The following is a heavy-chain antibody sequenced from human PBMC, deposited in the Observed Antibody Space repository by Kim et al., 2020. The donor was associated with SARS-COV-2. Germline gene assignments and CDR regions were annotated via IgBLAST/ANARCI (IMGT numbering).Heavy chain of an antibody. V-gene: IGHV3-23*01. J-gene: IGHJ4*02. CDR3: AKGPDPVLTQYYDILTCPNYFDY. Sequence: GGSLRLSCAASGFTFSSYAMSWVRQAPGKGLEWVSAISGSGGSTYYADSVKGRFTISRDNSKNTLYLQMNSLRAEDTAVYYCAKGPDPVLTQYYDILTCPNYFDYWGQGTLVTVSS. D-gene: IGHD3-9*01. CDR1: GFTFSSYA. CDR2: ISGSGGST.